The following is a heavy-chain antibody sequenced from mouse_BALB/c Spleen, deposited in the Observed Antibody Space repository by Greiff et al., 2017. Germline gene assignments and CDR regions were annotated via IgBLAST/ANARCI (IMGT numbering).Heavy chain of an antibody. J-gene: IGHJ2*01. CDR2: INPGSGGT. Sequence: QVQLKQSGAELVRPGTSVKVSCKASGYAFTNYLIEWVKQRPGPGLEWIGVINPGSGGTNYNEKFKGKATLTADKSSSTAYMQLSSLTSDDSAVYFCARGFITATGAFDYWGQGTTLTVSS. CDR1: GYAFTNYL. D-gene: IGHD1-1*01. V-gene: IGHV1-54*01. CDR3: ARGFITATGAFDY.